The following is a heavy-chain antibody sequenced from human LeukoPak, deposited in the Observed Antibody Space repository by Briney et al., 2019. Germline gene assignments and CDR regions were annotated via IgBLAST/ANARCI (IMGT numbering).Heavy chain of an antibody. CDR1: GFTFSSYA. Sequence: PGGSLRLSCAASGFTFSSYAMSWVRQAPGKGLEWVSAISGSGGSTYYADFVKGRFTISRDNSKNTLYLQMNSLRAEDTAVYYCAKQQWLVLYYFDYWGQGTLVTVSS. V-gene: IGHV3-23*01. CDR2: ISGSGGST. J-gene: IGHJ4*02. CDR3: AKQQWLVLYYFDY. D-gene: IGHD6-19*01.